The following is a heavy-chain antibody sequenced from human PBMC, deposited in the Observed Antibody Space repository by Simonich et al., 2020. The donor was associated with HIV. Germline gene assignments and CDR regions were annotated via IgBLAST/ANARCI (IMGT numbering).Heavy chain of an antibody. CDR1: GGSLSGHY. J-gene: IGHJ4*02. Sequence: QVQLQQWGAGLLKPSEPLSLTCVVYGGSLSGHYWSWVRQPPGKGLEWIGEINHSGNTNYNPSLKTRVTISLDTSKNQFSLKLSSVTAADTAVYYCARSPYYYDISGDLDYWGQGTLVTVSS. CDR3: ARSPYYYDISGDLDY. CDR2: INHSGNT. D-gene: IGHD3-22*01. V-gene: IGHV4-34*01.